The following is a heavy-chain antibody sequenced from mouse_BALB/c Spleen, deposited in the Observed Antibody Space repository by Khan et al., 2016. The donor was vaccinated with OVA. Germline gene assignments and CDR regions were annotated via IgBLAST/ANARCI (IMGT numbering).Heavy chain of an antibody. CDR1: GYTFTSYD. Sequence: QVQLQQSGPEVVKPGALVKISCKASGYTFTSYDINWVKQRPGQGLEWIGWIYPGDGSTEYNEKFKGKATLTADESSNTAYMQLSSLTSENFAVYFCARGGLRGVAMDYWGQGTSVTVSS. J-gene: IGHJ4*01. D-gene: IGHD2-4*01. CDR2: IYPGDGST. CDR3: ARGGLRGVAMDY. V-gene: IGHV1S56*01.